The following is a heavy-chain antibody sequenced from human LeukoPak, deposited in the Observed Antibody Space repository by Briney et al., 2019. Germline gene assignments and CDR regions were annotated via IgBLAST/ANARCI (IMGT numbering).Heavy chain of an antibody. V-gene: IGHV3-30*02. CDR3: AKDLYDSPFDY. Sequence: GGSLRLSCAASGFTFTSYGMHWVRQAPGKGLEWVAFIRYDGSKKYYVDSAKGRFTISRDNSKNTLYLQMNSLRAEDTAVYYCAKDLYDSPFDYWGQGTLVTVSS. D-gene: IGHD3-22*01. CDR1: GFTFTSYG. J-gene: IGHJ4*02. CDR2: IRYDGSKK.